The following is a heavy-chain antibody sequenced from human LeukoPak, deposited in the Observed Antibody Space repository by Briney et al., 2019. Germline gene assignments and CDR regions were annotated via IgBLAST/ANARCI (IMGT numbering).Heavy chain of an antibody. Sequence: ASVKVSCKASGYTFTNYEINWVRQASGQGLEWMGWMNPNSGDTAYAQKFQGRLTMTRSTSISTAYMELSSLRSGDTAVYYCARGLGSYDSSELTWPMISFWGQGTVVTVSS. CDR1: GYTFTNYE. D-gene: IGHD3-22*01. CDR3: ARGLGSYDSSELTWPMISF. V-gene: IGHV1-8*01. CDR2: MNPNSGDT. J-gene: IGHJ4*02.